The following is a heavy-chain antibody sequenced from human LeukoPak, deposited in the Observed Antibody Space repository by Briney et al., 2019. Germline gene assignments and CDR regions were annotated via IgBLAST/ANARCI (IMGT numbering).Heavy chain of an antibody. J-gene: IGHJ5*02. V-gene: IGHV4-4*02. CDR3: TTYGGRGTLDP. CDR1: GGSISNTNW. D-gene: IGHD3-16*01. Sequence: PSETLSLTCAVSGGSISNTNWWSWVRQPPGKGLEWIGEIYHTGSTNYNPSLKSRVTISVDKSKTQFSLKLISVTAADTAVYYCTTYGGRGTLDPWGQGTLVTVSS. CDR2: IYHTGST.